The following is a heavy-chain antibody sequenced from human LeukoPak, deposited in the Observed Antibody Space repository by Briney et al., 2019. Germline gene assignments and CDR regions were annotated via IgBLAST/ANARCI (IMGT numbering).Heavy chain of an antibody. CDR2: IISSGNSI. J-gene: IGHJ3*01. V-gene: IGHV3-48*03. Sequence: GGYLCLSCAASGFTFSSHEMKWVRQAPGQGLEGVSYIISSGNSIYYADSVKGRFTISRDNAKNSLYLHMNSLRVEDTAVYYCARGGYCSGGTCYSLNAFDVWGQGTVVTVSS. D-gene: IGHD2-15*01. CDR3: ARGGYCSGGTCYSLNAFDV. CDR1: GFTFSSHE.